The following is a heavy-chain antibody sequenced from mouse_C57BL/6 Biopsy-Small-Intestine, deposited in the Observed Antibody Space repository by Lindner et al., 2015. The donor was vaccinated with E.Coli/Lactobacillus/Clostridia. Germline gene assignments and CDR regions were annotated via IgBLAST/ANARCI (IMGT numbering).Heavy chain of an antibody. J-gene: IGHJ3*01. CDR2: IDPEDGET. D-gene: IGHD6-1*01. CDR3: APLFAY. CDR1: GFNIKDYY. Sequence: VQLQESGTELVKPGASVKLSCTAFGFNIKDYYIHWVKQRTEQGLEWIGRIDPEDGETEYAPRFQGKATVSADTSSNTAYLQLSGLTSEDTAVYYCAPLFAYWGQGTLVTVSA. V-gene: IGHV14-2*01.